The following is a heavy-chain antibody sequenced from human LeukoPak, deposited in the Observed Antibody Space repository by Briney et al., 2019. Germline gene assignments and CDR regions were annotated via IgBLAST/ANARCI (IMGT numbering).Heavy chain of an antibody. Sequence: SETLSLTCTVSGGSISSYYWSWIRQPAGKGLEWIGRIYTSGSTNYNPSLKSRVTMSVDTSKNQFSLTLSSVTAADTAVYYCARDSYSSDCSGGSCYSYYYYGMDVWGQGTTVTVSS. CDR2: IYTSGST. V-gene: IGHV4-4*07. D-gene: IGHD2-15*01. J-gene: IGHJ6*02. CDR3: ARDSYSSDCSGGSCYSYYYYGMDV. CDR1: GGSISSYY.